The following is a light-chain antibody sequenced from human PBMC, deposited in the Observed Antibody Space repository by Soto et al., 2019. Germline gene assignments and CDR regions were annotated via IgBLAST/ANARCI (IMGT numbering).Light chain of an antibody. CDR1: SGDVGGYNY. J-gene: IGLJ2*01. CDR3: TSYSTSDSFVA. Sequence: QSALTQPASVSGSPGQSITISCFGTSGDVGGYNYVSWYQQHPGKAPKLMIYEVNNRPSGVSHRFSGSKSANTASLTISGLQAEDEADYYCTSYSTSDSFVAFGGGTKLTVL. CDR2: EVN. V-gene: IGLV2-14*01.